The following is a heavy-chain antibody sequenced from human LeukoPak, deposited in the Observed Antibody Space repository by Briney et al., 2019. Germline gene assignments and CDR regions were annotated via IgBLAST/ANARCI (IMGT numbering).Heavy chain of an antibody. Sequence: GRSLRLSCAASGFTFSSYGMHWVRQAPGKGLEWVAVVSYDGSNKYYADSVKGRFTISRDNSKNTLYLQMNSLRAEDTAVYYCAKDVWELLHSGYFFDYWGQGTLVTVSS. J-gene: IGHJ4*02. CDR3: AKDVWELLHSGYFFDY. CDR1: GFTFSSYG. CDR2: VSYDGSNK. V-gene: IGHV3-30*18. D-gene: IGHD1-26*01.